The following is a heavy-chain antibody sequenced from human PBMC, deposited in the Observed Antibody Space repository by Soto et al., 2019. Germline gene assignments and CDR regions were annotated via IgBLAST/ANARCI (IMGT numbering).Heavy chain of an antibody. CDR3: AKWEDRGYGFAFDY. Sequence: QVQLVESGGGVVQPGRSLRLSCAASGFTFRSYGMHWVRQTPGKGLEWVAGISYDGSNEYYADSVKGRFTISRDNSKTPLYLQTASLKTEDTAVYYCAKWEDRGYGFAFDYWGQGTLVTVSS. J-gene: IGHJ4*02. CDR2: ISYDGSNE. D-gene: IGHD1-26*01. CDR1: GFTFRSYG. V-gene: IGHV3-30*18.